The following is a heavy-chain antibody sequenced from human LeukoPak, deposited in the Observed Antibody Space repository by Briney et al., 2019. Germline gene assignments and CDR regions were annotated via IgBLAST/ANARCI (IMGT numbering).Heavy chain of an antibody. CDR2: MNPNSGNT. CDR3: ARGYGLAAGTEFYDY. J-gene: IGHJ4*02. Sequence: GASVKVSCKASGYTLTSYDINWVRQATGQGLEWMGWMNPNSGNTGYAQKFQGRVTMTRNTSISTAYMELSSLRSEDTAVYYCARGYGLAAGTEFYDYWGQGTLVTVSS. V-gene: IGHV1-8*01. CDR1: GYTLTSYD. D-gene: IGHD6-13*01.